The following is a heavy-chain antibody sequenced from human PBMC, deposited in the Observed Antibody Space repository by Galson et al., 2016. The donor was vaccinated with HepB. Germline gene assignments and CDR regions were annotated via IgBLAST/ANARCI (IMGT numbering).Heavy chain of an antibody. Sequence: SLRLSCAASGFSLSDFGMHWVRQAPGKGLEWVAAISFNGGTNKRAESLKGRISISRDNSKNTLYLEMSSLSADDTAVYYCAKELGVFDAFDIWGQGTTVIVSS. CDR1: GFSLSDFG. V-gene: IGHV3-30*18. J-gene: IGHJ3*02. CDR3: AKELGVFDAFDI. CDR2: ISFNGGTN. D-gene: IGHD3-3*02.